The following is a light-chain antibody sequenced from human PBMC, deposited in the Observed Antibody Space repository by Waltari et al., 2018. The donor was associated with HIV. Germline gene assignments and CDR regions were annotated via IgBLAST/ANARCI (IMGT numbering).Light chain of an antibody. V-gene: IGLV2-14*01. J-gene: IGLJ1*01. CDR3: CSYTSSDSYV. CDR1: LSDVGRVLS. Sequence: QSALTQPASGSGSPGHSLTIPCTAPLSDVGRVLSGFWYQQYPGKAPKRIIYDVSSRPSGVSNRFSASKSGNTASLTISGLLAEDEADYYCCSYTSSDSYVFGTGTKVTVL. CDR2: DVS.